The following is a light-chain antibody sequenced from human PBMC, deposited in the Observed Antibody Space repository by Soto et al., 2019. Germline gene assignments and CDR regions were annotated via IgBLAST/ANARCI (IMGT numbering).Light chain of an antibody. CDR2: DVS. V-gene: IGLV2-14*01. CDR1: SSDVGDYNY. Sequence: QSALTQPASVSGSPGQSITISCTGTSSDVGDYNYVSGYQQHPGKAPKLMIFDVSNRPSGVSNRFSGSKSGNTASLTISGLQAEDEADYYCSAYTSRSTRVFGTGTKLTVL. CDR3: SAYTSRSTRV. J-gene: IGLJ1*01.